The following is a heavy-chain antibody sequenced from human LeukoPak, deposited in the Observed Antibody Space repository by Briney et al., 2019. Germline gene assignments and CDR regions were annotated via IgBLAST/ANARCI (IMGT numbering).Heavy chain of an antibody. CDR3: AKLFADYSDNAEYFQH. D-gene: IGHD4-17*01. J-gene: IGHJ1*01. V-gene: IGHV3-23*01. CDR1: GFSFDDYA. Sequence: GTSLRLSCAASGFSFDDYAMHWVRQAPGKGLEWVSGISGSGGSTYYADSVKGRFTISRDNSKNTLYLQMNSLRAEDTAVYYCAKLFADYSDNAEYFQHWGQGTLVTVSS. CDR2: ISGSGGST.